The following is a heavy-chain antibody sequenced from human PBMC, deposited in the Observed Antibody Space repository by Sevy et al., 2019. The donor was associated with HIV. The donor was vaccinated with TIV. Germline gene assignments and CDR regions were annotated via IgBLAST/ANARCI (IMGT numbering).Heavy chain of an antibody. CDR1: GFTFPRYS. V-gene: IGHV3-30*04. CDR3: ARVAVEYCTNDCYHRFDH. D-gene: IGHD2-8*01. Sequence: GGSLRLSCVASGFTFPRYSVLWVRQAPGKGLEWLTLISYDGNYKYYADSVKGRFTISRDNSNNILYLQMSSLRVEDTALYFCARVAVEYCTNDCYHRFDHWGLGTLVTVSS. CDR2: ISYDGNYK. J-gene: IGHJ4*02.